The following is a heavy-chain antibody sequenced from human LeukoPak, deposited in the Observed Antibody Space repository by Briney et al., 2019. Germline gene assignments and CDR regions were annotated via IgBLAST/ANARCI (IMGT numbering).Heavy chain of an antibody. J-gene: IGHJ4*02. Sequence: ASVKVSCKASGYTFTGYYMHWVRQATGQGLEWMGWMNPNSGNTGYAQKFQGRVTMTRNTSISTAYMELSSLRSEDTAVYYCARGPYSVPAAYWGQGTLVTVSS. D-gene: IGHD2-2*01. CDR3: ARGPYSVPAAY. CDR2: MNPNSGNT. CDR1: GYTFTGYY. V-gene: IGHV1-8*02.